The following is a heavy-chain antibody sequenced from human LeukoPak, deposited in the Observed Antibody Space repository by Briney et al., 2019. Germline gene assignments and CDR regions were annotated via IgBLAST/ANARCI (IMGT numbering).Heavy chain of an antibody. CDR1: GYPFSDYY. J-gene: IGHJ4*02. CDR3: ARLSAL. CDR2: IDPKNGDT. Sequence: RAPVKVSCKTSGYPFSDYYIHWIRQASGQGLESMGWIDPKNGDTKYAQRSQGRLTISMDTSIDTVYMELSSLRYDDTAVYYCARLSALWGQGTLVTVSS. V-gene: IGHV1-2*02.